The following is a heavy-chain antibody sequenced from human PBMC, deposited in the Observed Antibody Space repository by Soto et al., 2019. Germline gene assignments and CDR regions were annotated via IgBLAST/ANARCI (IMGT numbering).Heavy chain of an antibody. CDR1: GGTFSSYA. CDR3: ASLNRGSSWKHNYYYYGMDV. Sequence: SVKVSCKASGGTFSSYAISWVRQAPGQGLEWMGGIIPIFGTANYAQKFQGRVTITADESTSTAYMELSSLRSEDTAVYYCASLNRGSSWKHNYYYYGMDVWGQGTTVT. J-gene: IGHJ6*02. CDR2: IIPIFGTA. V-gene: IGHV1-69*13. D-gene: IGHD6-13*01.